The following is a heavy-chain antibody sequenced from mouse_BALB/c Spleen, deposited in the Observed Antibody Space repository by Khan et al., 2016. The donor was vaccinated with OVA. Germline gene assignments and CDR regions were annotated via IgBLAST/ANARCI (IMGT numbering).Heavy chain of an antibody. D-gene: IGHD2-1*01. V-gene: IGHV1S132*01. CDR3: ARGYFGNYEFVY. J-gene: IGHJ3*01. CDR1: GYTFTSYW. Sequence: QVQLKESGAELVKPGASVKLSCKTSGYTFTSYWIQWVKQRPGQGLGWIGQIFPGTGTTYYNENFKGKATLTVDTSSSTAYMQLSSLNSEDSAVYFCARGYFGNYEFVYWGQGTLVTVSP. CDR2: IFPGTGTT.